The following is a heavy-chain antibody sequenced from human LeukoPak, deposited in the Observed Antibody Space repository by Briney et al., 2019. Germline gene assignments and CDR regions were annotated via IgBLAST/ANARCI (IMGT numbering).Heavy chain of an antibody. Sequence: ASVKVSCKASGYTFTGYYMHWVRQAPGQGLEWMGWMNPNSGNTGYAQKFQGRVTMTRNTSISTAYMELSSLRSEDTAVYYCARGWSYYGSGSYYGMDVWGQGTTVTVSS. CDR1: GYTFTGYY. CDR3: ARGWSYYGSGSYYGMDV. V-gene: IGHV1-8*02. J-gene: IGHJ6*02. D-gene: IGHD3-10*01. CDR2: MNPNSGNT.